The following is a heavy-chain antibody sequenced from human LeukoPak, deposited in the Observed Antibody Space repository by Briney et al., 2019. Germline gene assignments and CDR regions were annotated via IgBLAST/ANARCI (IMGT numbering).Heavy chain of an antibody. V-gene: IGHV3-48*01. Sequence: GGSLRLSCAASGFTFSSYSMNWVRQAPGKGLERVSYISSSSSTIYYADSVKGRFTISRDDAKNSLYLQMNSLRAEDTALYYCARSPTTVTTPFNWLDPWGQGTLVTVSS. D-gene: IGHD4-17*01. CDR2: ISSSSSTI. CDR1: GFTFSSYS. CDR3: ARSPTTVTTPFNWLDP. J-gene: IGHJ5*02.